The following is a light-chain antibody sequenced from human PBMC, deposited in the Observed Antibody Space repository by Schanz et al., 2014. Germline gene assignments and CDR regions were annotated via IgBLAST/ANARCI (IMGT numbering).Light chain of an antibody. CDR1: SSNIGAGYG. J-gene: IGLJ2*01. V-gene: IGLV1-40*01. CDR2: DNS. Sequence: QSVLTQPPSVSGAPGQRVTISCTGSSSNIGAGYGVHWYQQLPGTAPKLLIYDNSRRPSGVPDRFSGSKSGTSASLAITGLQAEDEADYYCSSYTSSSTVVFGGGTKLPVL. CDR3: SSYTSSSTVV.